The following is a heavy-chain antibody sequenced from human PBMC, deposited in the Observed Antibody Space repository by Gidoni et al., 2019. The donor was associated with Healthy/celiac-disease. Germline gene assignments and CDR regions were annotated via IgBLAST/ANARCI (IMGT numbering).Heavy chain of an antibody. CDR3: AKGAPRVSAWCGTYCYDSSGYG. D-gene: IGHD3-22*01. CDR2: ISGSGGST. J-gene: IGHJ4*02. CDR1: GCTVSSKA. Sequence: EVQLVAAGGGLVQPGGARRRACAASGCTVSSKARSWVRQAPGKGLEWVSCISGSGGSTSSADSVEGRFTLSRDTSKTPLYLQMLRLRAEGTAVSSCAKGAPRVSAWCGTYCYDSSGYGWGQGTLVTVSS. V-gene: IGHV3-23*04.